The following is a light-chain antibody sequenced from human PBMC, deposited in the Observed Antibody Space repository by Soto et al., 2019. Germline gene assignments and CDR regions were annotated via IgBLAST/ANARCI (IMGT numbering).Light chain of an antibody. Sequence: QSALTQPASVSGSHGQSITISCTGTGSDVGGYNYVSWYQQHPGKAPKLMIYDVSNRPSGVSNRFSGSKSGNTASLTISGLQAEDEADYYCSSYTTSSTLIFGGGTKLTVL. V-gene: IGLV2-14*01. J-gene: IGLJ2*01. CDR3: SSYTTSSTLI. CDR2: DVS. CDR1: GSDVGGYNY.